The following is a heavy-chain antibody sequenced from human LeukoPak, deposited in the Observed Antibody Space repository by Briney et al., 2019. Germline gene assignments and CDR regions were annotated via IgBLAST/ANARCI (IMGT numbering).Heavy chain of an antibody. CDR1: GGSISNYY. CDR2: ISYSGST. D-gene: IGHD3-22*01. V-gene: IGHV4-59*01. CDR3: ARVHYFDSSGYYSSTYYYYMDA. J-gene: IGHJ6*03. Sequence: PSETLSLTCTVSGGSISNYYWTWIRQPPGKGLEWIGYISYSGSTKDNPSLKSRVTISIDTSKNQFSLKLSSVTAADTAVYYCARVHYFDSSGYYSSTYYYYMDAWGKGTTVTVSS.